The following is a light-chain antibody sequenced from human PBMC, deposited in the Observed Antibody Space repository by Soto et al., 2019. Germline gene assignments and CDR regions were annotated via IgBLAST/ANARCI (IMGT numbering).Light chain of an antibody. V-gene: IGKV1-8*01. CDR1: QTISSY. CDR3: HQYNNYSLT. CDR2: NAS. J-gene: IGKJ4*01. Sequence: RVTPWPLSISTSGRDRVAXTCRASQTISSYLAWYQQKPGKAPKLLIYNASTLKSGVPSRFSGSGSGTEFTLTISSLQSEDFAAYYCHQYNNYSLTFGQATKVDIK.